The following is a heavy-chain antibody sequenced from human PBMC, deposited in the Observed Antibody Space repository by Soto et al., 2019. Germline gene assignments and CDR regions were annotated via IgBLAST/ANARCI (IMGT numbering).Heavy chain of an antibody. J-gene: IGHJ6*02. CDR1: GGTFSSYA. CDR3: ARRGGSYYDILTGYYQYDYGMDV. D-gene: IGHD3-9*01. CDR2: IIPIFGTA. Sequence: SVKVSCKASGGTFSSYAISWVRQAPGQGLEWMGGIIPIFGTANYAQKFQGRVTITADESTSTAYMELSSLRSEGTAVYYCARRGGSYYDILTGYYQYDYGMDVWGQGTTVTVSS. V-gene: IGHV1-69*13.